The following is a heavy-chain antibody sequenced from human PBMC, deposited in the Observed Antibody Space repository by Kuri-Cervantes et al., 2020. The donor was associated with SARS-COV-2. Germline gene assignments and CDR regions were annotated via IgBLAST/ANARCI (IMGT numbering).Heavy chain of an antibody. CDR3: ARGFTYGAVAGFGAFDI. D-gene: IGHD6-19*01. J-gene: IGHJ3*02. CDR1: GFTFSSYG. CDR2: ISYDGSNK. Sequence: GGSLRLSCAASGFTFSSYGMHWVRQAPGKGLEWVAVISYDGSNKYYADSVKGRFTISRDNSKNTLYLQMNSLRAEDTAVYYCARGFTYGAVAGFGAFDIWGQGTMVTVSS. V-gene: IGHV3-30*03.